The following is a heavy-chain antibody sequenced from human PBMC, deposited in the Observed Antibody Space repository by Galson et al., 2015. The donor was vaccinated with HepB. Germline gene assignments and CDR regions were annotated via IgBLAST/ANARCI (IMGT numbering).Heavy chain of an antibody. J-gene: IGHJ4*02. D-gene: IGHD5-18*01. Sequence: SLRLSCAASGFTFSSYAMSWVRQAPGKGLEWVSAISGSGGSTYYADSVKGRFTISRDNSKNTLYLQMNSLRAEDTAVYYCAKGEYSYGYRNIDYWGQGTLVTVSS. CDR1: GFTFSSYA. V-gene: IGHV3-23*01. CDR3: AKGEYSYGYRNIDY. CDR2: ISGSGGST.